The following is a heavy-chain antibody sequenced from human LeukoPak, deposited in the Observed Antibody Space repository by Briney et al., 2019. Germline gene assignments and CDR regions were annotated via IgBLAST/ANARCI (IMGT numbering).Heavy chain of an antibody. V-gene: IGHV3-23*01. CDR3: AKFLVGATYNDY. CDR2: ISGSGGST. D-gene: IGHD1-26*01. CDR1: GFTFSSYA. Sequence: GGSLRLSCAASGFTFSSYAMSWVRQAPGRGLEWVSAISGSGGSTYYADSVKGRFTISRDNSKNTLYLQMNSLRAENTAVYYCAKFLVGATYNDYWGQGTLVTVSS. J-gene: IGHJ4*02.